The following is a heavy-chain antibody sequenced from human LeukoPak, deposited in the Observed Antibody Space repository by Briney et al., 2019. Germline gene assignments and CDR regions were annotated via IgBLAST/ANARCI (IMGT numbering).Heavy chain of an antibody. CDR3: ARVAGQGWGPIVVAVNAYLDY. J-gene: IGHJ4*02. CDR2: ISSSSTYI. CDR1: GFSFSSYT. Sequence: GGSLRLSCAASGFSFSSYTMNWVRQAPGKGLEWVSSISSSSTYIYYADSVKGRFTISRDNAKNSLYLQMNSLRAEDRAVYYCARVAGQGWGPIVVAVNAYLDYWGQGTVVTVSS. V-gene: IGHV3-21*01. D-gene: IGHD1-26*01.